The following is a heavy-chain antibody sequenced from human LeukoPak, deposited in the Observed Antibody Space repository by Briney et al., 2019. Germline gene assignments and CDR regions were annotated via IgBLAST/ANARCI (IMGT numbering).Heavy chain of an antibody. CDR2: VSFDGNNK. CDR1: GFTFSIYA. Sequence: GRSLRLSCAASGFTFSIYAMHWVRQAPGKGLEWVAVVSFDGNNKHSADSVKGRFTISRDNSKNTVYLQMNSLRAEDTAVYYCAKAIDFWSGYYPGYWGQGTLVTVSS. CDR3: AKAIDFWSGYYPGY. J-gene: IGHJ4*02. D-gene: IGHD3-3*01. V-gene: IGHV3-30-3*01.